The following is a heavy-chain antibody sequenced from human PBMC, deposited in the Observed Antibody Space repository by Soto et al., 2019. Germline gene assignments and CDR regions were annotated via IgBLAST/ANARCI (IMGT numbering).Heavy chain of an antibody. J-gene: IGHJ4*02. CDR1: GGSITSSGYY. Sequence: QVRLQESGPGLVKPSQTLSLTCTVSGGSITSSGYYWSWIRQHPGKGLGWIGYIYYRGDTFYNPSLKSRVSISIDTSKNQFSLKLNSVTAADTAIYYCAREGSDWGQGTLVTVSS. CDR2: IYYRGDT. V-gene: IGHV4-31*03. CDR3: AREGSD.